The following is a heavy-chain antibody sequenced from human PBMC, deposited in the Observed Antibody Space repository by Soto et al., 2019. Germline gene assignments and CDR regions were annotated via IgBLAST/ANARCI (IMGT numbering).Heavy chain of an antibody. CDR1: GGSITYYS. V-gene: IGHV4-4*07. CDR2: ISINGNS. CDR3: ARESGDNWTYEVD. J-gene: IGHJ4*02. D-gene: IGHD1-7*01. Sequence: LSLTCAVSGGSITYYSWSWIRQSAGKGLEWLGRISINGNSHYHPSLRSRVTMSIETSKNQFSLNLRSVTAADTAVYYCARESGDNWTYEVDWGQGTLVTVSS.